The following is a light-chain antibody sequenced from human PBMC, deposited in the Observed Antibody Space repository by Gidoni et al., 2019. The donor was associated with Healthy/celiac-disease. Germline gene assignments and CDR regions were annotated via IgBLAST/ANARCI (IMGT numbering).Light chain of an antibody. CDR3: QQYGSPPAWT. CDR2: GAS. V-gene: IGKV3-20*01. Sequence: EIVLTQSPGTLSLSPGERATLSCRASQSVSSSYLAWYQQKPGQAPRLLIYGASSRATGIPDRSSGSGSGTDFTLTISRLEPEDFAVYYCQQYGSPPAWTFGQGSKVEIK. J-gene: IGKJ1*01. CDR1: QSVSSSY.